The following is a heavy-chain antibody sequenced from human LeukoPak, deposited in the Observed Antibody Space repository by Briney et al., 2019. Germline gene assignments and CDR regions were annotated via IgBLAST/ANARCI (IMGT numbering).Heavy chain of an antibody. Sequence: GGSLRLSCAASGFTFSSYWMHWVRQAPGKGLVWVSRINSDGSSTSYADSAKGRFTISRDNAKNTLYLQMNSLRAEDTAVYYCARDIRTMIAGRYFDLWGRGTLVTVSS. D-gene: IGHD3-22*01. CDR2: INSDGSST. CDR3: ARDIRTMIAGRYFDL. V-gene: IGHV3-74*01. CDR1: GFTFSSYW. J-gene: IGHJ2*01.